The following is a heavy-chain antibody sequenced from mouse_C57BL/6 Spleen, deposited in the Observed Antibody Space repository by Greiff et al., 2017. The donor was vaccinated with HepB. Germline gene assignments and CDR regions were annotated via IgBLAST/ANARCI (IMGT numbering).Heavy chain of an antibody. CDR3: ARVIYYDYDIFDY. V-gene: IGHV5-4*03. D-gene: IGHD2-4*01. CDR1: GFTFSSYA. Sequence: DVMLVESGGGLVKPGGSLKLSCAASGFTFSSYAMSWVRQTPEKRLEWVATISDGGSYTYYPDNVKGRFTISRDNAKNNLYLQMSHLKSEDTAMYYCARVIYYDYDIFDYWGQGTTLTVSS. CDR2: ISDGGSYT. J-gene: IGHJ2*01.